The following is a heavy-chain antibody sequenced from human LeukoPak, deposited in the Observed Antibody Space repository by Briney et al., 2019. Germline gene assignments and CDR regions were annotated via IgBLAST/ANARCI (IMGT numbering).Heavy chain of an antibody. CDR3: AKAAIVAAKSKYYFDY. Sequence: GGSLRLSCAASGITFTTYAMSWVRQSPGKGLEWVAAISDSGGSTNYADSVRGRFTISRDNSRSTLYLQINSLRAEDTAVYYCAKAAIVAAKSKYYFDYWGQGTLVTVSS. V-gene: IGHV3-23*01. CDR1: GITFTTYA. D-gene: IGHD6-13*01. CDR2: ISDSGGST. J-gene: IGHJ4*02.